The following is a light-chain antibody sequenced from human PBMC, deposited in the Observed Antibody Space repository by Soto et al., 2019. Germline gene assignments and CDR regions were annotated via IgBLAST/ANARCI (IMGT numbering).Light chain of an antibody. CDR3: QQYDKWPYT. CDR2: DAI. V-gene: IGKV3-15*01. Sequence: EIVMTQSPATLSVSPGERATLSCGASQSVNNHLAWYQHKPGQAPRLLIHDAIAMATGFPARFSGSGSGTEFTLTISSLQSEDYAVYYCQQYDKWPYTFGQGTKLESK. J-gene: IGKJ2*01. CDR1: QSVNNH.